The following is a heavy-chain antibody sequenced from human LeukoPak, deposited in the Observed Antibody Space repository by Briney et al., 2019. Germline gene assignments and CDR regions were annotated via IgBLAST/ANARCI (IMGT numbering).Heavy chain of an antibody. CDR1: GFTFSSYA. Sequence: GGSLRLSCAASGFTFSSYAMSWVRQAPGKGLEWVSTISGSGGSTYYADSGKGRFTVSRDNSKNTLYLQMNSLRAEDTAVYYCAKDRTYCTNAICYNAFDIWGQGTMITVSS. D-gene: IGHD2-8*01. CDR3: AKDRTYCTNAICYNAFDI. V-gene: IGHV3-23*01. CDR2: ISGSGGST. J-gene: IGHJ3*02.